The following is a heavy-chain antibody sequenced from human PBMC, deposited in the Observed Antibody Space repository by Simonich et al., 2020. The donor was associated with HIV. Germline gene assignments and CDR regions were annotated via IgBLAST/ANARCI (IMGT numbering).Heavy chain of an antibody. Sequence: QLQLQESGPGLVKPSETLSLTCTVSGGSISSSSYYWGWIRQPPGKGLEWIGSIYYSGCTYYNPSLKSRVTISVDTSKNQFSLKLSSVTAADTAVYYCASITGTTFQVSYWGQGTLVTVSS. D-gene: IGHD1-7*01. V-gene: IGHV4-39*01. J-gene: IGHJ4*02. CDR1: GGSISSSSYY. CDR2: IYYSGCT. CDR3: ASITGTTFQVSY.